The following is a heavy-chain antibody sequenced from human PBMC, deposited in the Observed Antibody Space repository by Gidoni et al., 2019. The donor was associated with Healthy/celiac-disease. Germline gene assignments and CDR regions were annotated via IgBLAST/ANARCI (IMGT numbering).Heavy chain of an antibody. Sequence: QVQLQESGPGLVKPSETLSLTCNVSGGASSSYHWSWIRQPPGKGLEWIGYIYYSGGTHYNPSLNSRVTISVDTSKTQFSLKLSSVTAADTAVYYCAREGETHSGSYPHDAFDIWGQGTMVTVSS. CDR1: GGASSSYH. J-gene: IGHJ3*02. D-gene: IGHD1-26*01. CDR2: IYYSGGT. CDR3: AREGETHSGSYPHDAFDI. V-gene: IGHV4-59*01.